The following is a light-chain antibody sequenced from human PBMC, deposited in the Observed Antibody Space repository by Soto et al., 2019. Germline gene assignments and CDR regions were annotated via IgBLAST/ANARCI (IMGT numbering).Light chain of an antibody. J-gene: IGLJ2*01. CDR1: KIGTKS. CDR2: DDS. V-gene: IGLV3-21*02. CDR3: QVWDSSTDQNVV. Sequence: SYEPTQPPSVSVAPGQTARITCGGNKIGTKSVHWYQQKPGQAPVLVVFDDSDRPSGIPERFSGSNSGNTATLTISRVEAGDEADYYCQVWDSSTDQNVVFGGGTKVTVL.